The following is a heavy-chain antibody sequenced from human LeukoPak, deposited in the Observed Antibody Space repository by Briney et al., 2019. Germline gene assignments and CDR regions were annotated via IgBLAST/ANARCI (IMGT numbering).Heavy chain of an antibody. V-gene: IGHV3-74*01. D-gene: IGHD2/OR15-2a*01. CDR2: INSDGRET. Sequence: GGSLRLSCAASGFPFSIYVMSWVADAPGKGLVWVLCINSDGRETNYADSEKGRFMISHDNAKNTLYLQMNSLRAEDTAVYYCAKSNWFDPWGQGTLVTVSS. J-gene: IGHJ5*02. CDR1: GFPFSIYV. CDR3: AKSNWFDP.